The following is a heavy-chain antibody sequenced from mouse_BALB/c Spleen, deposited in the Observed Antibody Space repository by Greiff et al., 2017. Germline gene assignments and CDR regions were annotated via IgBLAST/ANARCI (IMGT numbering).Heavy chain of an antibody. Sequence: EVQVVESGPSLVKPSQTLSLTCSVTGDSITSGYWNWIRKFPGNKLEYMGYISYSGSTYYNPSLKSRISITRDTSKNQYYLQLNSVTTEDTATYYCARGEVNWDYFDYWGQGTTLTVSS. V-gene: IGHV3-8*02. CDR3: ARGEVNWDYFDY. CDR2: ISYSGST. J-gene: IGHJ2*01. D-gene: IGHD4-1*01. CDR1: GDSITSGY.